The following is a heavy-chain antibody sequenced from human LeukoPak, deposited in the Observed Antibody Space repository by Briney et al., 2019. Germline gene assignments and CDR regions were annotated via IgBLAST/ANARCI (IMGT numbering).Heavy chain of an antibody. CDR3: ARAFQSLGGLSLPDY. V-gene: IGHV7-4-1*02. Sequence: ASVKVSCKASGYTFTGYYMHWVRQAPGQGLEWMGWIHPSTGNPAYAQGFTGRFVFSLDTSVSTTYMEISSLKAEDTAVYFCARAFQSLGGLSLPDYWGQGTLVTVSS. J-gene: IGHJ4*02. D-gene: IGHD3-16*02. CDR2: IHPSTGNP. CDR1: GYTFTGYY.